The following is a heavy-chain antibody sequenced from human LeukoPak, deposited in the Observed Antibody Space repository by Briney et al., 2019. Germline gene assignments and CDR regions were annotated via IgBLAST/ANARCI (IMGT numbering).Heavy chain of an antibody. CDR1: GFTFDDYA. CDR3: AKGYYYDSSGPEKDYYYYYGMDV. D-gene: IGHD3-22*01. V-gene: IGHV3-9*01. CDR2: ISWNSGSI. J-gene: IGHJ6*02. Sequence: GGSLRISCAASGFTFDDYAMHWVRQAPGKGLEWVSGISWNSGSIGYADSVKGRFTISRDNAKNPLYLQMNSLRAEDTALYYCAKGYYYDSSGPEKDYYYYYGMDVWGQGTTVTVSS.